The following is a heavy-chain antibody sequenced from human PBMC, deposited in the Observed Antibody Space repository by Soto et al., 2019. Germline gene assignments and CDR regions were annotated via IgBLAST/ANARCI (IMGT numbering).Heavy chain of an antibody. CDR3: ATWALKIKPHAFDI. Sequence: ASVKVSCKVSGYTLTELSMHWVRQAPGKGLEWMGGFDPEDGETIYAQKFQGRVTMTEDTSTDTAYMELSSLRSEDTAVYYCATWALKIKPHAFDIWGQGTMVTVSS. J-gene: IGHJ3*02. CDR2: FDPEDGET. CDR1: GYTLTELS. V-gene: IGHV1-24*01.